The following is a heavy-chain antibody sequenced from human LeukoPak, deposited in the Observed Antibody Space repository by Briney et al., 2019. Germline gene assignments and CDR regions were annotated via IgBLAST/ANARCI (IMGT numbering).Heavy chain of an antibody. Sequence: GGSLRLFCAASGFTFSSYSMNWVCQGPGKGLEWVSYISSGSSTIYYADSVKGRFTISRDNAKNSLYLQMNSLRAEDTALYYCARPFYGSRKHSDQGTLVTVSS. D-gene: IGHD3-10*01. V-gene: IGHV3-48*01. CDR1: GFTFSSYS. CDR2: ISSGSSTI. CDR3: ARPFYGSRKH. J-gene: IGHJ4*02.